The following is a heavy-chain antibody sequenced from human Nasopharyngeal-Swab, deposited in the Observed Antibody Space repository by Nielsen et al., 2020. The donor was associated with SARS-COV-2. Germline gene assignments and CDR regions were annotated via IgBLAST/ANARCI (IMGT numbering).Heavy chain of an antibody. J-gene: IGHJ6*02. CDR3: ARERSGSYWYYYYYGMDV. V-gene: IGHV3-7*01. Sequence: GESLKISCAASGFTFSSYWMSWVRQAPGKGLEWVANIKQDGSEKYYVDSVKGRFTISRGNAKNSLYLQMNSLRAEDTAVYYCARERSGSYWYYYYYGMDVWGQGTTVTVSS. CDR1: GFTFSSYW. D-gene: IGHD3-10*01. CDR2: IKQDGSEK.